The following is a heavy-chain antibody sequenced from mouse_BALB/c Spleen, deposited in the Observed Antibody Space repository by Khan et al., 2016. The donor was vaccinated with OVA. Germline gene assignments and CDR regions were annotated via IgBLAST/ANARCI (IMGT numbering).Heavy chain of an antibody. V-gene: IGHV14-3*02. CDR1: GFNIKDTY. J-gene: IGHJ2*01. CDR3: ARINA. Sequence: VRLQQSGAELVKPGASVKLSCTASGFNIKDTYMHWVKQRPEQGLEWIGRIDPANGNTNYDPKFQDKATRTADRSSNTAYLQLSSRTSEDTDGYYCARINAWGQGTTLTVSS. CDR2: IDPANGNT.